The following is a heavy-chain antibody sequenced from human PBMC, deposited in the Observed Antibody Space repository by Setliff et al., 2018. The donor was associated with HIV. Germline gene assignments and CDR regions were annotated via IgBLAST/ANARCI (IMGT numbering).Heavy chain of an antibody. V-gene: IGHV4-4*07. Sequence: SETLSLTCTVSGDSIGYYYWSWIRQPAGRGLEWMGRIHTSGSTNYNPSLTSRVTLSVDTSKNQFSLNLNSVTAADTAVYYCARDRTEFVDGGYYPYYFDSWGQGTLVTVSS. J-gene: IGHJ4*02. D-gene: IGHD3-22*01. CDR3: ARDRTEFVDGGYYPYYFDS. CDR2: IHTSGST. CDR1: GDSIGYYY.